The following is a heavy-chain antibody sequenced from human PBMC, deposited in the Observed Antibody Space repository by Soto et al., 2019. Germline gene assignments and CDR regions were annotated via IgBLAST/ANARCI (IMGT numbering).Heavy chain of an antibody. CDR3: AREDTYYDFWSPFDP. D-gene: IGHD3-3*01. CDR2: ISSSSSYI. J-gene: IGHJ5*02. V-gene: IGHV3-21*01. Sequence: GGSLRLSCAASGFTFSSYSMNWVRQAPGKGLEWVSSISSSSSYIYYADSVKGRFTISRDNAKNSLYLQMNSLRAEDTAVYYCAREDTYYDFWSPFDPWGQGTLVTVSS. CDR1: GFTFSSYS.